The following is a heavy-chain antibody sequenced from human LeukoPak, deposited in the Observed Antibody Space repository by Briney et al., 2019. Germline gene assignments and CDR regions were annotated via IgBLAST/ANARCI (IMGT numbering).Heavy chain of an antibody. V-gene: IGHV3-11*01. CDR2: ISSSGSTI. CDR3: ARGGYYYDSSGYYFHPSFDY. D-gene: IGHD3-22*01. Sequence: GGSLRLSCAASGFTFSDYYMSWIRQAPGKGLEWVSYISSSGSTIYYADSVKGRFTISRDNAKNSLYLQMNSLRAEDTAVYYCARGGYYYDSSGYYFHPSFDYWGQGTLVTVSS. J-gene: IGHJ4*02. CDR1: GFTFSDYY.